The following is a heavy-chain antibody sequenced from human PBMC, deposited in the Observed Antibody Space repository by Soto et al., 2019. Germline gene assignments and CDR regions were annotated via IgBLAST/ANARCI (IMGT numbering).Heavy chain of an antibody. CDR3: ARGRRPGSKRHSSSSGYYFDY. CDR2: INHSGST. CDR1: GGSISSSSYY. J-gene: IGHJ4*02. D-gene: IGHD6-6*01. Sequence: SETLSLTCTVSGGSISSSSYYWGWIRQPPGKGLEWIGEINHSGSTNYNPSLKGRVTISVDTSKNQFSLKLSSVTAADTAVYYCARGRRPGSKRHSSSSGYYFDYWGQGTLVTVSS. V-gene: IGHV4-39*07.